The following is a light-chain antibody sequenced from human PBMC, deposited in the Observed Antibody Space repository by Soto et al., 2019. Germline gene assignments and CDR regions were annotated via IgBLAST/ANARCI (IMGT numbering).Light chain of an antibody. CDR3: CSYADNYSYV. Sequence: QSALTQPRSVSGSPGQSVTISCTGTSSDVGAYNYVSWYQQHPGKAPKLMTYDVSKRPSGVPDRFSGSKPGNTASLTISGLQAEDEADYYCCSYADNYSYVFGTGTKLTVL. J-gene: IGLJ1*01. V-gene: IGLV2-11*01. CDR1: SSDVGAYNY. CDR2: DVS.